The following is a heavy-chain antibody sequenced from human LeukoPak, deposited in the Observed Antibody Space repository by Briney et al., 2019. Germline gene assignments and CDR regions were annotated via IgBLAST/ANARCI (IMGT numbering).Heavy chain of an antibody. D-gene: IGHD2-2*02. CDR2: IHRSGTA. V-gene: IGHV4-38-2*02. CDR3: ARERGALGATVPAIFAVNFFDS. Sequence: PSETLSLTCTVSGRSINNGYFWGWIRQPPGKGLEWIASIHRSGTASYNPSLESRVTISVDTSKNQFSLRLSSVTAADTAVYYCARERGALGATVPAIFAVNFFDSWGQGTLGTVSS. CDR1: GRSINNGYF. J-gene: IGHJ4*02.